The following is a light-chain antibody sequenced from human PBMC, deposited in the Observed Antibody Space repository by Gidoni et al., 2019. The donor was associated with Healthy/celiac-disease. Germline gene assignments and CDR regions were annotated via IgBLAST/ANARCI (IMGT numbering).Light chain of an antibody. J-gene: IGKJ4*01. CDR3: QQRSNWPLT. CDR1: QRVSSY. V-gene: IGKV3-11*01. CDR2: DAS. Sequence: EIVLTHSPATLSLSPGERATLPCRASQRVSSYLDWYQQKPGQAPRILIYDASNRATGIPARFSGSGSGTDFTLTISSLEPEDFAVYYCQQRSNWPLTFGGGTKVEIK.